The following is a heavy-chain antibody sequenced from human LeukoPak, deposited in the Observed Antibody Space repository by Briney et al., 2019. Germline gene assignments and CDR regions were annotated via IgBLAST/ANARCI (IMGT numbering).Heavy chain of an antibody. CDR2: IYYSGST. CDR3: ARMYYYDSSGYYPMYSFYFDY. J-gene: IGHJ4*02. CDR1: GGSISSSSYY. D-gene: IGHD3-22*01. V-gene: IGHV4-39*07. Sequence: PSETLSLTCTVSGGSISSSSYYWGWIRQPPGKGLEWIGTIYYSGSTYYNPSLKSRVTISVDTSKNQFSLKLSSVTAADTAVYYCARMYYYDSSGYYPMYSFYFDYWGQGTLVNVSS.